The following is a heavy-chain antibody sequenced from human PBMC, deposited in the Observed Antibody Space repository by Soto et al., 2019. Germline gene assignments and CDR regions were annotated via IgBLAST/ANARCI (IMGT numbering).Heavy chain of an antibody. CDR2: TRSNGEYT. Sequence: GGSLRLSCAGFGFTFSDYAMTWVRQAPGKGLEWVSTTRSNGEYTYYGDSAKGRFTVSRDNSKNTLYLEMSSVRAEDTAVYYCAKDSRNVAVSAARVYGMDVWGQGTTVTVSS. J-gene: IGHJ6*02. CDR3: AKDSRNVAVSAARVYGMDV. V-gene: IGHV3-23*01. CDR1: GFTFSDYA. D-gene: IGHD2-2*01.